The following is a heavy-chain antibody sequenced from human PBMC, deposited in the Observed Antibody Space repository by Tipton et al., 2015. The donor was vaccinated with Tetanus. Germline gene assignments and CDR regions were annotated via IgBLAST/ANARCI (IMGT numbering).Heavy chain of an antibody. CDR1: GALLSTGGYS. J-gene: IGHJ4*02. Sequence: TLSLTCAVSGALLSTGGYSWGWIRQTPGQGLEWIGYIYHTGSTYYNPSLRSRVTISAVGSKNHISLKLTSVTAADTGVYFCVRGRGSGAQSFGFEHWGLGTLVTVSS. CDR3: VRGRGSGAQSFGFEH. CDR2: IYHTGST. V-gene: IGHV4-30-2*01. D-gene: IGHD3-10*01.